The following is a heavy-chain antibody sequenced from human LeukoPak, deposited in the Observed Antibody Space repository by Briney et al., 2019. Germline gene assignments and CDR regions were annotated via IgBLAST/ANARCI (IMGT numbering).Heavy chain of an antibody. V-gene: IGHV3-33*08. CDR3: ARGKYYDFWSGFSATNFDY. CDR1: GFTFSSYA. D-gene: IGHD3-3*01. CDR2: IWYDGSNK. Sequence: GGSLRLSCAASGFTFSSYAMSWVRQAPGKGLEWVAVIWYDGSNKYYADSVKGRFTISRDNSKNTLYLQMNSLRAEDTAVYYCARGKYYDFWSGFSATNFDYWGQGTLVTVSS. J-gene: IGHJ4*02.